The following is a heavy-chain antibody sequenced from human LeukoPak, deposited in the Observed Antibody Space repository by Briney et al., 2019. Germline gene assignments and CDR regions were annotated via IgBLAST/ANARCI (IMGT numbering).Heavy chain of an antibody. CDR3: ARGTLYYDFWSGYQGPYYYYMDV. CDR2: INHSGST. CDR1: SGSFSGYY. V-gene: IGHV4-34*01. Sequence: PSETLSLTCAVCSGSFSGYYWSWIRQPPGKGLEWIGEINHSGSTNYNPSLKSRVTISVDTSKNQFSLKLSSVTAADTAVYYCARGTLYYDFWSGYQGPYYYYMDVWGKGTTVTVSS. D-gene: IGHD3-3*01. J-gene: IGHJ6*03.